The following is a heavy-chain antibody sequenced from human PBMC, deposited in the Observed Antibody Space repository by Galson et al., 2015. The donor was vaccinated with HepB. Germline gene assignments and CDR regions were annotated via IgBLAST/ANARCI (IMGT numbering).Heavy chain of an antibody. CDR2: ISGSGGST. CDR3: ARDYYDSSGYRPYDAFDI. J-gene: IGHJ3*02. V-gene: IGHV3-23*01. D-gene: IGHD3-22*01. Sequence: SLRLSCAASGFTFSSYAMSWVRQAPGKGLEWVSAISGSGGSTYYADSVKGRFTISRGNAKNSLYLQMNSLRDEDTAVYYCARDYYDSSGYRPYDAFDIWGQGTMVTVSS. CDR1: GFTFSSYA.